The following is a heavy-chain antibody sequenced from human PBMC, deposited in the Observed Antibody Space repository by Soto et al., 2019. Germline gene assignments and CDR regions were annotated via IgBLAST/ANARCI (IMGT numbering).Heavy chain of an antibody. CDR2: ISYDGSNK. J-gene: IGHJ1*01. Sequence: LRLSCAASGFTFSSYGMHWVRQAPGKGLEWVAVISYDGSNKYYADSVKGRFTISRDNSKNTLYLQMNSLRAEDTAAYYCAKDPRVPFYYDSSGYPIPSFVHHCGKGTLVIFAS. CDR1: GFTFSSYG. D-gene: IGHD3-22*01. CDR3: AKDPRVPFYYDSSGYPIPSFVHH. V-gene: IGHV3-30*18.